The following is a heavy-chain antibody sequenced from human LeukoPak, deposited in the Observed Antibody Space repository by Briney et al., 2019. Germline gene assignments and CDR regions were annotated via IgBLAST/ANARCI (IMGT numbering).Heavy chain of an antibody. CDR3: AKGYLAAYYFDS. D-gene: IGHD6-19*01. CDR1: GFTFSSYA. CDR2: ISYDGSNK. Sequence: GGSLRLSCAASGFTFSSYAMHWVRQAPGKGLEWVAVISYDGSNKYYADSVKGRFTISRDNSKTTLYLQMYSLRPEDTAVYYCAKGYLAAYYFDSWGQGTLATVSS. J-gene: IGHJ4*02. V-gene: IGHV3-30*04.